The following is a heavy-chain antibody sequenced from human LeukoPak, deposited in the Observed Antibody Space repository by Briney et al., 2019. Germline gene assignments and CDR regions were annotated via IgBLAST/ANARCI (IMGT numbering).Heavy chain of an antibody. CDR2: IYYSGST. CDR1: DGSISSYY. CDR3: ARNPGPNSSSWMYYYYGMDV. J-gene: IGHJ6*02. D-gene: IGHD6-13*01. Sequence: PSETLSLTCTVSDGSISSYYWSWIRQPPGKGLEWIGYIYYSGSTNYNPSLKSRVTISVDTSKNQFSLKLSSVTAADTAVYYCARNPGPNSSSWMYYYYGMDVWGQGTTVTVSS. V-gene: IGHV4-59*08.